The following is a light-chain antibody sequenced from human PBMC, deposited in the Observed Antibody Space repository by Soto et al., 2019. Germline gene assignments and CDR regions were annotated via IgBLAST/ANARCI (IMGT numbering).Light chain of an antibody. V-gene: IGKV1-13*02. Sequence: IQMTQSPSSLSASVGDRFTIACRASQTISNYLHWYQQKPGKAPKLLIYDASSXGSGVPSRFSGGGSGTDFTLTISSLQTEDFATYSCQQLNSYPITFGGGTKVDIK. CDR3: QQLNSYPIT. CDR1: QTISNY. J-gene: IGKJ4*01. CDR2: DAS.